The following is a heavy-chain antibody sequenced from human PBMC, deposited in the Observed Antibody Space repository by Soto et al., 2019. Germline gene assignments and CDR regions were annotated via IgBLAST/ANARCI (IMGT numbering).Heavy chain of an antibody. CDR2: IYSSGST. CDR3: ARGDWLYIAFDY. CDR1: GGSISSSSYY. D-gene: IGHD3-22*01. J-gene: IGHJ4*02. V-gene: IGHV4-39*01. Sequence: QLQLQESGPGLVKPSETLSLTCTVSGGSISSSSYYWGWIRQPPGKGLEWIGSIYSSGSTYYNPSLKSRVTISVDTSKNQFSLKLSSVTAADTAVYYCARGDWLYIAFDYWGQGTLVTVSS.